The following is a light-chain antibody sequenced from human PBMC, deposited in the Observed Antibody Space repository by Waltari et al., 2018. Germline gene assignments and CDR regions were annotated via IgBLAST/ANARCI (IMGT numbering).Light chain of an antibody. Sequence: ELVMTQSPATLSVSPGERATLSCRARQSVSSNLAWYHQKPGQAPRLLIYGASTRATGIPARFSGSGSGTEFTLTISSLQSEDFAVYYCQQYNNWPPEGTFGQGTKVEIK. V-gene: IGKV3-15*01. CDR3: QQYNNWPPEGT. CDR2: GAS. CDR1: QSVSSN. J-gene: IGKJ1*01.